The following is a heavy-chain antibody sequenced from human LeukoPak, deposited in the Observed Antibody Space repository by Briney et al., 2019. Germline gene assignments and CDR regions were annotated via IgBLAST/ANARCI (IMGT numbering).Heavy chain of an antibody. CDR3: ARDPSYYYDSSGYPAGY. Sequence: ASVKVSCKASGYTFTGYYMHWVRQAPGQGLEWMGRINPNSGGTNYAQKFQGRVTMTRDTSISTAYMELSRLRSDDPAVYYCARDPSYYYDSSGYPAGYWGQGTLVTVSS. J-gene: IGHJ4*02. CDR2: INPNSGGT. D-gene: IGHD3-22*01. V-gene: IGHV1-2*06. CDR1: GYTFTGYY.